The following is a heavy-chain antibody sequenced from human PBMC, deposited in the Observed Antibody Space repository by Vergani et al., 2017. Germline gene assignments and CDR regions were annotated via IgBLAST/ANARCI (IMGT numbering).Heavy chain of an antibody. Sequence: VQLVESGGGLVKPGGSLRLSCTASGFIFSTYAMSWVRQAPGKGLEWVSGISASGAPTYYADSVKGRVTISRDNSKNTLSLQMNSLTAEDTAIYYCAGPQGTSAYYYGGFDYWGQRTLVTVSS. D-gene: IGHD3-22*01. CDR1: GFIFSTYA. CDR3: AGPQGTSAYYYGGFDY. V-gene: IGHV3-23*04. J-gene: IGHJ4*01. CDR2: ISASGAPT.